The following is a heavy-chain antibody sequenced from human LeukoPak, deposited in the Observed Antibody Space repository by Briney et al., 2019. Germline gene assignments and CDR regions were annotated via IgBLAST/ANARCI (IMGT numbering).Heavy chain of an antibody. CDR3: VKGIAVATRYDY. Sequence: SVKVSCKASGGTFSSYAISWVRQAPGQGLEWMGGIIPIFGTANYAQKFQGRVTITADESTSTAYMELSSLRSEDTAVYYCVKGIAVATRYDYWGQGTLVTVSS. J-gene: IGHJ4*02. CDR2: IIPIFGTA. V-gene: IGHV1-69*01. D-gene: IGHD6-19*01. CDR1: GGTFSSYA.